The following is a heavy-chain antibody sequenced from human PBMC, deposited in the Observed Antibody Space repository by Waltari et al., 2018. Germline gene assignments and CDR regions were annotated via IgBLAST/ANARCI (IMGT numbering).Heavy chain of an antibody. CDR3: ARGTYMTDY. Sequence: EVQLLESGGGLVQPGGSLRLSCAASGFTFSSYAMRWVRRTPGKGLEHVCVIYSGGSTRGVDSVKGRFIISRDNSKNQFSLKLSSVTAADTAVYYCARGTYMTDYWGQGTLVTVSS. CDR1: GFTFSSYA. CDR2: IYSGGST. J-gene: IGHJ4*02. V-gene: IGHV3-23*03. D-gene: IGHD2-21*01.